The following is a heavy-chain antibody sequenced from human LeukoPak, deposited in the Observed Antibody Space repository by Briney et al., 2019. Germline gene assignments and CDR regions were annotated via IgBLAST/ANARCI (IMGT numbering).Heavy chain of an antibody. CDR2: IYHSGSI. CDR3: ARLYGVGGDP. V-gene: IGHV4-38-2*01. J-gene: IGHJ5*02. D-gene: IGHD3-16*02. Sequence: PSETLPLTCAVSGYSISSGYYWGWIRQPPGKGLEWIGSIYHSGSIYYNPSHKSRVTISVDTSKNQFSLKLSSVTAADTAVYYCARLYGVGGDPWGQGTLVTVSS. CDR1: GYSISSGYY.